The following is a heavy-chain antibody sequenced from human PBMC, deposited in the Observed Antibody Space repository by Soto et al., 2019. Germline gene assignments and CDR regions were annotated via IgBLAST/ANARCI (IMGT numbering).Heavy chain of an antibody. CDR2: LSSSGSTI. CDR1: GFTFSSYE. V-gene: IGHV3-48*03. J-gene: IGHJ6*02. Sequence: PVGSLRLSCADSGFTFSSYEMNWVRQAPGKGLEWVSYLSSSGSTIYYADSVKGRFTISRDNAKNSLYLQMNSLRAEDTAVYYCARDHKGGYYYYGMDVWGQGPRSPSP. CDR3: ARDHKGGYYYYGMDV.